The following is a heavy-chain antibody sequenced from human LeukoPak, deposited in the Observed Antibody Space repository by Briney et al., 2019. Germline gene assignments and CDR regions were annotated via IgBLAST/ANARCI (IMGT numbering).Heavy chain of an antibody. D-gene: IGHD6-19*01. Sequence: GGSLRLSCATSGFTFSNYEMNWVRQAPGKWLEWVSYITTSGGIKSYADSVKGRFTISRDNAKNSVYLQINSLRAEDTAVYYCARDGVVDSSGWYVDYWGQGTLVTASS. V-gene: IGHV3-48*03. CDR3: ARDGVVDSSGWYVDY. CDR1: GFTFSNYE. CDR2: ITTSGGIK. J-gene: IGHJ4*02.